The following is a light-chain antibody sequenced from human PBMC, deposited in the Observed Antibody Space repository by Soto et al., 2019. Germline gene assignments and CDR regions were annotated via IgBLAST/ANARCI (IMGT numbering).Light chain of an antibody. CDR2: DAS. CDR3: QQRSNWPLT. Sequence: EIVLTQSPATLSLSPGERATLSCRASQSVTSYLAWYQQKPGQAPRLLIYDASNRATGIPARVSGSGSGTEFTLTISSLEPEDFALYYCQQRSNWPLTFGGGTKVDIK. V-gene: IGKV3-11*01. J-gene: IGKJ4*01. CDR1: QSVTSY.